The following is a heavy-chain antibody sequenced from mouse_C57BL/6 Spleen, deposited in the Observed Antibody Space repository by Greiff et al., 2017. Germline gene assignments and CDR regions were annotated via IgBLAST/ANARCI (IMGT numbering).Heavy chain of an antibody. CDR2: IYPGDGDT. CDR3: ARYSNFFMDY. CDR1: GYAFSSSW. V-gene: IGHV1-82*01. D-gene: IGHD2-5*01. Sequence: QVQLQQSGPELVKPGASVKISCKASGYAFSSSWMNWVKQRPGKGLEWIGRIYPGDGDTNYNGKFKGKATLTADKSSSTAYMQLSSLTSEDSAVYFCARYSNFFMDYWGQGTSVTVAS. J-gene: IGHJ4*01.